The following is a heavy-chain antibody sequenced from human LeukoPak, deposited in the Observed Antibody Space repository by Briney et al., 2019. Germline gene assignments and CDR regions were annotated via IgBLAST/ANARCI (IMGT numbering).Heavy chain of an antibody. V-gene: IGHV4-34*01. J-gene: IGHJ2*01. D-gene: IGHD1-1*01. CDR3: ARDDDYYWYFDL. CDR2: INHSGST. CDR1: GGSFSGYY. Sequence: TSETLSLTCAVYGGSFSGYYWSWIRQPPGKGLEWIGEINHSGSTNYNPSLKSRVTISVDTSKNQFSLKLSSVTVADTAVYYCARDDDYYWYFDLWGRGTLVTVSS.